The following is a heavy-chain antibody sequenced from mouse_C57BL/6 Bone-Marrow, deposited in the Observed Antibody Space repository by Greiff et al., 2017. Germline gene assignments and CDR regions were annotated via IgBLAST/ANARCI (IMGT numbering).Heavy chain of an antibody. CDR3: ARWGFGAWFAY. Sequence: VQLQQPGAELVKPGASVKLSCKASGYTFTSYWMHWVKQRPGQGLEWIGMIHPNSGSTNYNEKFKSKDTLTVDKSSSTSYMQLSSLTSEDSAVYYCARWGFGAWFAYWGQGTLVTVSA. J-gene: IGHJ3*01. V-gene: IGHV1-64*01. CDR2: IHPNSGST. CDR1: GYTFTSYW. D-gene: IGHD3-1*01.